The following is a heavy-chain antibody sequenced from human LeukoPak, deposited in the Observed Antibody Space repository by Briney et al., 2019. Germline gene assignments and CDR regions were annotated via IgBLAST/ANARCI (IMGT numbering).Heavy chain of an antibody. Sequence: PSETLSLTCTVSGGSISSSSHYWGWIRQPPGKGLEWIGSINYSGSTYYNPSLKSRVTISVDTSKNQFSLKLSSVTAADTAVYYCARRWGSPRPDTFDIWGQGTMVTVSS. J-gene: IGHJ3*02. CDR2: INYSGST. CDR3: ARRWGSPRPDTFDI. V-gene: IGHV4-39*01. D-gene: IGHD2-8*02. CDR1: GGSISSSSHY.